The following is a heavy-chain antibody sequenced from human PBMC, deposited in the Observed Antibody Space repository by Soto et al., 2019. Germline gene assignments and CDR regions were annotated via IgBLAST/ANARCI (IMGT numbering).Heavy chain of an antibody. J-gene: IGHJ3*02. CDR1: GFTFSTYS. CDR2: ISSSSSTI. CDR3: ARGAAAGTAFAI. V-gene: IGHV3-48*01. D-gene: IGHD6-13*01. Sequence: EVQLVESGGGLVQPGGSLRLSCAASGFTFSTYSMNWVRQAPGKGLEWVSYISSSSSTIYYVDSVKGRFTISRDNAKSSLFLQMNSLRAEDTAVYYCARGAAAGTAFAIWGQGTMVTVSS.